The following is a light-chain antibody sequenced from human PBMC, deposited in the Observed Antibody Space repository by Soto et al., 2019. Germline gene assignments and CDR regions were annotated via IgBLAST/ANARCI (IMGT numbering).Light chain of an antibody. J-gene: IGKJ5*01. CDR3: KQYKEWPPFT. Sequence: EIVLTQSPGTLSLSPGERATLSCRASQSLSSSYLAWYQQKPGQAPRLLIYSASSRATGIPDRFSGSGSGTDFTLSISSLQSEDFAVYYCKQYKEWPPFTFGQGTRLEIK. CDR1: QSLSSSY. CDR2: SAS. V-gene: IGKV3-20*01.